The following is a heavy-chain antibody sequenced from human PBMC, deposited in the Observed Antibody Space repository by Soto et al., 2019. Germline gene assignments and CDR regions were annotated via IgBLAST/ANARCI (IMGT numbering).Heavy chain of an antibody. J-gene: IGHJ4*02. CDR3: ARDYYYDSSGYPGPVDY. V-gene: IGHV1-18*04. CDR1: GYTFTSYG. D-gene: IGHD3-22*01. CDR2: ISAYNGNT. Sequence: QVQLVQSGAEVKKPGASVKVSCKASGYTFTSYGISWVRQAPGQGLEWMGWISAYNGNTNHAQKLQGRVTMTTDTSTSTAYMELRSLRSDDTAVYYCARDYYYDSSGYPGPVDYWGQGTLVTVSS.